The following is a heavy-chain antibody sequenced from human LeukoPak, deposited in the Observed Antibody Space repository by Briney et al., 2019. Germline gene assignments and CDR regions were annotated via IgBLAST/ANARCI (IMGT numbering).Heavy chain of an antibody. CDR3: ARGGSNSTVISVH. Sequence: GGSLRLSCAASGFSFSDYNMNWVRQAPGKGLEWVSSITSSSSYMYYADSVKGRFAISRDNAGNSLYLQMDSLRAEDTAVYYCARGGSNSTVISVHWGQGTLVTVSS. D-gene: IGHD4-23*01. CDR1: GFSFSDYN. V-gene: IGHV3-21*01. J-gene: IGHJ4*02. CDR2: ITSSSSYM.